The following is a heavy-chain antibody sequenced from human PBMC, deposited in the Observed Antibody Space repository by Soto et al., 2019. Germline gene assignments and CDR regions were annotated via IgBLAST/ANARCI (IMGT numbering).Heavy chain of an antibody. V-gene: IGHV4-31*03. D-gene: IGHD3-22*01. CDR1: GGYIRSRGYC. CDR2: IYYSGST. Sequence: PSEPLSLTCTVSGGYIRSRGYCWSWISQNPGKGLEWIGYIYYSGSTYYNPSLKSRVTISVDTSKNQFSLKLSSVTAADTAVYYCASVPAEDSSDYYYEHCFDYCGQGTLVTVS. J-gene: IGHJ4*02. CDR3: ASVPAEDSSDYYYEHCFDY.